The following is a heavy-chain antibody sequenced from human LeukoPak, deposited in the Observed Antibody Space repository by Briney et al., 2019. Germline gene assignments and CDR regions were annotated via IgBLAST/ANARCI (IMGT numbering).Heavy chain of an antibody. Sequence: GGSLRLSCAASGFIFSSHAMSWVRQAPGKGLEWVSTIRGSGGGTYYVDSVKGRFSISRDSSKNTLYLEMNSLRAEDTAVYYCAKYSGSYLHYFDYLGQGTLVTVSS. CDR2: IRGSGGGT. V-gene: IGHV3-23*01. CDR3: AKYSGSYLHYFDY. D-gene: IGHD1-26*01. J-gene: IGHJ4*02. CDR1: GFIFSSHA.